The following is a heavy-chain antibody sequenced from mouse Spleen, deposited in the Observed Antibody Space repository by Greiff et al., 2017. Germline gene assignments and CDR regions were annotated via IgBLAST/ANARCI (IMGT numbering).Heavy chain of an antibody. CDR2: ISSGGSYT. Sequence: EVQLVESGGGLVKPGGSLKLSCAASGFAFSSYDMSWVRQTPEKRLEWVATISSGGSYTYYPDSVKGRFTISRDNAKNTLFLQMTSLRSEDTAMYYCARRGYSAMDYWGQGTSVTVSS. CDR1: GFAFSSYD. J-gene: IGHJ4*01. CDR3: ARRGYSAMDY. D-gene: IGHD2-12*01. V-gene: IGHV5-9*02.